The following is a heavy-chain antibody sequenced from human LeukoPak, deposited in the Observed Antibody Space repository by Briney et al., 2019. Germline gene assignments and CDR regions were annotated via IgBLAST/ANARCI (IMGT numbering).Heavy chain of an antibody. CDR1: GGTFSSYA. Sequence: ASVKVSCKASGGTFSSYAISWVRQATGQGLEWMGWMNPNSGNTGYAQKFQGRVTITRNTSISTAYMELSSLRSEDTAVYYCARGYSGRDGYNFWYYYYYYMDVWGKGTTVTVSS. CDR3: ARGYSGRDGYNFWYYYYYYMDV. CDR2: MNPNSGNT. D-gene: IGHD5-24*01. J-gene: IGHJ6*03. V-gene: IGHV1-8*03.